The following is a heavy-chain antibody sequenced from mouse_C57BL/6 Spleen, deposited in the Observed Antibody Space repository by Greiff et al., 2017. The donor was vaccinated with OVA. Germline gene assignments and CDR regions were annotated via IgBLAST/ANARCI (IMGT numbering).Heavy chain of an antibody. Sequence: VQLQQSGAELVRPGASVTLSCKASGYTFTDYYINWVKQRPGQGLEWIARIYPGSGNTYYNEKFKGKATLTAEKSSSTAYMQLSSLTSEDSAVYFCARDDYDGDAYWGQGTLVTVSA. CDR2: IYPGSGNT. CDR1: GYTFTDYY. J-gene: IGHJ3*01. D-gene: IGHD2-4*01. CDR3: ARDDYDGDAY. V-gene: IGHV1-76*01.